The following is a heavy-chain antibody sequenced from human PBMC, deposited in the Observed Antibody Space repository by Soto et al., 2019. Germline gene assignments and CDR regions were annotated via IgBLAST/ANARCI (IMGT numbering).Heavy chain of an antibody. CDR1: VFSFSSYA. CDR2: ISGGGANT. V-gene: IGHV3-23*01. J-gene: IGHJ3*01. CDR3: AKERYCSATSCYGGFDV. D-gene: IGHD2-2*01. Sequence: GSLRLSCAASVFSFSSYAMSWVRQPPGRGLEWVSTISGGGANTQYAESVKGRFTISRDNSRNTLHLQMSFLRADDTALYYCAKERYCSATSCYGGFDVWGQGTVVTVSS.